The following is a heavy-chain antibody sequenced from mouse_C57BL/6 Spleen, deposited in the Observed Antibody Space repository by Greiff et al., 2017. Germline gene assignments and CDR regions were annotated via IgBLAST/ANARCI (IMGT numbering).Heavy chain of an antibody. CDR2: ISGGGGNT. CDR1: GFTFSSYT. CDR3: ARKEVLRYYAMDY. Sequence: DVKLQESGGGLVKPGGSLKLSCAASGFTFSSYTMSWVRQTPEKRLEWVATISGGGGNTYYPDSVKGRFTISRDNDKNTLYLQMSSLRSEDTALYYCARKEVLRYYAMDYWGQGTSVTVSS. J-gene: IGHJ4*01. V-gene: IGHV5-9*01. D-gene: IGHD1-1*01.